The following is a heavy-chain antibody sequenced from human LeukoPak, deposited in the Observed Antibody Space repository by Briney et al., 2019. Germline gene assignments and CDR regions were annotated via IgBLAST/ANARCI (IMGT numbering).Heavy chain of an antibody. Sequence: NPSETLSLTCTVSGYSISSGYSWGWIRQTPGKGLQWIGSFYHGGGTYYNPSLKSRVTISVDTSKNQFSLKLSSVTAADTAVYYCARDYRLTQLQHWGQGTLITVSS. D-gene: IGHD1-26*01. CDR2: FYHGGGT. CDR3: ARDYRLTQLQH. J-gene: IGHJ1*01. V-gene: IGHV4-38-2*02. CDR1: GYSISSGYS.